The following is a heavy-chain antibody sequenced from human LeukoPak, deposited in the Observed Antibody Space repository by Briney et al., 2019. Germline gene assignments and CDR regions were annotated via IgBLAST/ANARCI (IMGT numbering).Heavy chain of an antibody. V-gene: IGHV5-51*01. D-gene: IGHD1-26*01. CDR3: ARLRSVLHYYYGMDV. Sequence: PGESLKISCKGSGYSFTSYWIGWVRQMPGKGLEWMGIIYPGDSDTRYSPSFQGQVTISADKSISTAYLQWSSLKPSDTAMYYCARLRSVLHYYYGMDVWGQGTTVTVSS. CDR2: IYPGDSDT. J-gene: IGHJ6*02. CDR1: GYSFTSYW.